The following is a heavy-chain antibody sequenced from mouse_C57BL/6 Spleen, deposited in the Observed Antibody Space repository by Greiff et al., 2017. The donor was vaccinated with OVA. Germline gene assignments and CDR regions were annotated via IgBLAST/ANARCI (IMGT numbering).Heavy chain of an antibody. Sequence: QVQLQQPGAELVKPGASVKLSCKASGYTFTSYWMHWVKQRPGQGLEWIGMIHPNSGSTNYNEKFKSKATLTVDKSSSTAYMQLSSLTSEDSAVYYCARDITTVVAQFDYWGQGTTLTVSS. J-gene: IGHJ2*01. CDR2: IHPNSGST. CDR3: ARDITTVVAQFDY. D-gene: IGHD1-1*01. V-gene: IGHV1-64*01. CDR1: GYTFTSYW.